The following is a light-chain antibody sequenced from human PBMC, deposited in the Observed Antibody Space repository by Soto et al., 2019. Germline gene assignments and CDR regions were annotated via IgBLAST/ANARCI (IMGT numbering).Light chain of an antibody. CDR2: WAS. V-gene: IGKV4-1*01. J-gene: IGKJ1*01. CDR1: QSVLSRSNNKNY. Sequence: DIVMSQSPDSLAVSLGERATINCKSSQSVLSRSNNKNYLAWYQQKPGQPPKLLIYWASTRDSGVPDRFSGSGSGKDFTLTISSLQAEDVTVYYCQQYYTTPWTFGQGTKVEVK. CDR3: QQYYTTPWT.